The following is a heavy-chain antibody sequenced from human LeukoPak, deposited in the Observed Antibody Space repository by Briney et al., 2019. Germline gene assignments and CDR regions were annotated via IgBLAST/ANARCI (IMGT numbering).Heavy chain of an antibody. CDR2: ISAYNGNT. D-gene: IGHD2-15*01. CDR1: GYTFTSYG. V-gene: IGHV1-18*01. J-gene: IGHJ6*02. Sequence: ASVKVPCKASGYTFTSYGISWVRQAPGQGLEWMGWISAYNGNTNYAQKLQGRVTMTTDTSTSTAYMELRSLRSDDTAVYYCARDCSGGSCYDPRHYYYYYGMDVWGQGTTVTVSS. CDR3: ARDCSGGSCYDPRHYYYYYGMDV.